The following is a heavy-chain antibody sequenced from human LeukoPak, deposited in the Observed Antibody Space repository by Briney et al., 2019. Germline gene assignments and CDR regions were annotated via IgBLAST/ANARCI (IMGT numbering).Heavy chain of an antibody. V-gene: IGHV4-38-2*02. CDR3: VGDDSSGYYTGRAFDI. CDR1: GYSISSGYY. Sequence: SETLSPTCTVSGYSISSGYYWGWIRQPPGKGLEWIGSIYHSGSTYYNPSLKSRVTISVDTSKNQFSLKLSSVTAADTAVYYCVGDDSSGYYTGRAFDIWGQGTMVTVSS. J-gene: IGHJ3*02. D-gene: IGHD3-22*01. CDR2: IYHSGST.